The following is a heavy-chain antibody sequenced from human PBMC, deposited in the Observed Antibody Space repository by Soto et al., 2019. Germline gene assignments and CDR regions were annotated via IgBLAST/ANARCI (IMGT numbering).Heavy chain of an antibody. Sequence: ASVKVSCKASGYTFTSYDINWVRQATGQGLEWMGWMNPNSGNTGYAQKFQGRVTMTRNTSISTAYLQWSSLKASDTAMYYCARLRGTSRYGYGMDVWGQGTTVTVSS. J-gene: IGHJ6*02. CDR2: MNPNSGNT. CDR3: ARLRGTSRYGYGMDV. CDR1: GYTFTSYD. D-gene: IGHD3-10*01. V-gene: IGHV1-8*01.